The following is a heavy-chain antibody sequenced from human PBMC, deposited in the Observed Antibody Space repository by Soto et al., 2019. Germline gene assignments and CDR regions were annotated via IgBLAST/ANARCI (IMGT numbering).Heavy chain of an antibody. V-gene: IGHV3-53*01. CDR1: GFTLDKYT. D-gene: IGHD3-9*01. CDR2: SFSSGGT. CDR3: ARDREPDGIWTCCS. J-gene: IGHJ4*02. Sequence: PGGSLRLCCAAFGFTLDKYTMGWVRQAPGKGLEWVAESFSSGGTQYADSVKGRFTISRDNSRNMVFLQMYGLSVEYTALYYCARDREPDGIWTCCSWGQGALVTVAS.